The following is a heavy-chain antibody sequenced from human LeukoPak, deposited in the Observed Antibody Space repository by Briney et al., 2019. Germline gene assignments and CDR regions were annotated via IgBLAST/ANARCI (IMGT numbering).Heavy chain of an antibody. D-gene: IGHD2-15*01. CDR3: AKGSGGSPIGY. CDR1: GFTFSSYA. J-gene: IGHJ4*02. Sequence: GGSLRLSCAASGFTFSSYAMSWVRQAPGKGLEWVSAISDSGGSTYYADSVKGRFTISRDNSKNTLYLQMNSLRAEDTAVYYCAKGSGGSPIGYWGQGTLVTVSS. CDR2: ISDSGGST. V-gene: IGHV3-23*01.